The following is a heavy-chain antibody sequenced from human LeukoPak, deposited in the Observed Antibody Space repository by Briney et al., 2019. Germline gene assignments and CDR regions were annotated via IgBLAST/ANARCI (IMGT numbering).Heavy chain of an antibody. CDR3: ARSFGVVMEGYYMDV. J-gene: IGHJ6*03. CDR2: IYYSGSN. CDR1: GGSLSSSSYY. V-gene: IGHV4-39*01. D-gene: IGHD3-3*01. Sequence: PSETLSLTCTVSGGSLSSSSYYWGWIRQPPEKGLEWIGTIYYSGSNYYNPSLKSRVTISVDTSKNQFSLKLSSVTAADTAVYYCARSFGVVMEGYYMDVWGKGTTVTVSS.